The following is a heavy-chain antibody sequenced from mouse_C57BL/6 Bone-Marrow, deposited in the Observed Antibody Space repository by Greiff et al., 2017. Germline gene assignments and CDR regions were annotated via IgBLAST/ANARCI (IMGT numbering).Heavy chain of an antibody. V-gene: IGHV5-6*01. CDR2: ISSGGSYT. CDR3: ARPRRYFDV. Sequence: EVQGVESGGDLVKPGGSLKLSCAASGFTFSSYGMSWVRQTPDKRLEWVATISSGGSYTYYPDSVKGRFTISRDNAKNTLYLQMSSLKSEDTAMYYCARPRRYFDVWGTGTTVTVSS. J-gene: IGHJ1*03. D-gene: IGHD3-1*01. CDR1: GFTFSSYG.